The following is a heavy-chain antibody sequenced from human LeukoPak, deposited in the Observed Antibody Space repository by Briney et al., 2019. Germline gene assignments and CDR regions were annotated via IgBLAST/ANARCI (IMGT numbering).Heavy chain of an antibody. CDR2: ISSSGRTI. CDR1: GSNFRTHE. V-gene: IGHV3-48*03. D-gene: IGHD5-12*01. Sequence: GGSLRLSCAASGSNFRTHEMNCIRQAPGKGLEWVSYISSSGRTIYYADSVKGRFTISRDNAKNALYLQMNSLRAEDTAVYYCTRDSDSAYAFHWGQGTLVTVSS. CDR3: TRDSDSAYAFH. J-gene: IGHJ4*02.